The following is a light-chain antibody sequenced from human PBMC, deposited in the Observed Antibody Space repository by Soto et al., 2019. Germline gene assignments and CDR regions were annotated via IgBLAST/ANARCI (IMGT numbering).Light chain of an antibody. J-gene: IGKJ1*01. CDR2: GAS. CDR1: QSVSSSY. V-gene: IGKV3-15*01. Sequence: EIVLTQSPGTLSLSQGERATLXXRASQSVSSSYLAWYQQKPGQTPRIXIYGASTRATGSPARFSGSGAGTEFTLTISSLQSEDFAVYYCQQYNNWPRTFGQGTKVDIK. CDR3: QQYNNWPRT.